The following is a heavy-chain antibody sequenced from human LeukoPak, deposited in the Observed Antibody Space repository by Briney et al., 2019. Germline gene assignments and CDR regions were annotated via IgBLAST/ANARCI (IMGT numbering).Heavy chain of an antibody. CDR3: ARGNVRFLEWPPPPFDY. J-gene: IGHJ4*02. Sequence: ASVKDSCKASGYTFTSYYMHWVRQAPGQGLEWMGIINPSGGSTSYAQKFQGRVTMTRDTSTSTVYMELSSLRSEDTAVYYCARGNVRFLEWPPPPFDYWGQGTLVTVSS. D-gene: IGHD3-3*01. V-gene: IGHV1-46*01. CDR2: INPSGGST. CDR1: GYTFTSYY.